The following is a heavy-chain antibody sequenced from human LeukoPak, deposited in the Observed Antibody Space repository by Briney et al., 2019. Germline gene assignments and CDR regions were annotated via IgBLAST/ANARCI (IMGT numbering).Heavy chain of an antibody. J-gene: IGHJ6*03. Sequence: SETLSLTCTVSGGSISSHYWSWIRQPPGKGLEWIGYIYYSGSTNYNPSLKSRVTISVDTSKNQFSLKLSSVTAADTAVYYCASSRSLESFYYMDVWGKGTTVTVSS. CDR1: GGSISSHY. D-gene: IGHD3-3*01. V-gene: IGHV4-59*11. CDR3: ASSRSLESFYYMDV. CDR2: IYYSGST.